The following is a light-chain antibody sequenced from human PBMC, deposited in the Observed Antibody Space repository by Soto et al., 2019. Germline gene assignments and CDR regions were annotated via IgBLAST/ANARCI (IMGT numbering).Light chain of an antibody. CDR3: QQYGSSPIT. J-gene: IGKJ5*01. V-gene: IGKV3-15*01. CDR2: GAS. CDR1: QSVSSN. Sequence: EIVMTQSPATLSVSPGARATLSCRASQSVSSNLAWYQQKPGQAPRLLIYGASTRATGIPARFSGSGSGTDFTLTISRLEPEDFAVYYCQQYGSSPITFGQGTDWRL.